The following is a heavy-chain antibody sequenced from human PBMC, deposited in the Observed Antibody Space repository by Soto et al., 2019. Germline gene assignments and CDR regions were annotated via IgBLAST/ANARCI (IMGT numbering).Heavy chain of an antibody. CDR1: GGSISSYY. V-gene: IGHV4-4*07. D-gene: IGHD3-16*01. J-gene: IGHJ6*02. CDR3: ARAGGRTRDYYYGMDV. Sequence: PSETLSLTCTVSGGSISSYYWSWIRQPAGKGLKWIGRIYTSGSTNYNPSLKSRVTMSVDTSKNQFSLKLSSVTAADTAVYYCARAGGRTRDYYYGMDVWGQGTTVTVSS. CDR2: IYTSGST.